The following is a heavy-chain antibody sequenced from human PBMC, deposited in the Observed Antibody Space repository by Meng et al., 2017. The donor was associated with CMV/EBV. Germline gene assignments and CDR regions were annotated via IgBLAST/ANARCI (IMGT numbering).Heavy chain of an antibody. CDR2: IVVGSGNT. D-gene: IGHD2-2*01. J-gene: IGHJ1*01. CDR3: AAGGNIVVVPAATMGESEYFQH. V-gene: IGHV1-58*01. CDR1: GFTFTSST. Sequence: SVKVSCKASGFTFTSSTVQWVRQARGQRLEWIGWIVVGSGNTNYAQKFQERVTITRDMSTSTAYMELSSLRSEDTAVYYCAAGGNIVVVPAATMGESEYFQHWGQGTLVTVSS.